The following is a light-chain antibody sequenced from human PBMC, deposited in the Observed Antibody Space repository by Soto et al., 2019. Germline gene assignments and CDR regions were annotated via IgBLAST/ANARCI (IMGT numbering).Light chain of an antibody. V-gene: IGLV2-14*01. Sequence: HSVLNRPPSLSGSPGQSITVSCPGTSSDIGASNFVSWYQHLPGRAPKVIIFEATNRPSGVSDRFSGSKAGITASLTISGLQADDEGEYFCISYKTDDTFVFGTGTKVNVL. J-gene: IGLJ1*01. CDR1: SSDIGASNF. CDR3: ISYKTDDTFV. CDR2: EAT.